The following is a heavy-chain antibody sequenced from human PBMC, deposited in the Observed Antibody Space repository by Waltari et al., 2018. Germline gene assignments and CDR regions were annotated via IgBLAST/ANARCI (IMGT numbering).Heavy chain of an antibody. D-gene: IGHD3-22*01. CDR2: FDPEDGET. CDR3: ATDSPDYYDSSGYYAY. V-gene: IGHV1-24*01. CDR1: GYTLTELS. J-gene: IGHJ4*02. Sequence: QVQLVQSGAEVKKPGASVKVSCKVSGYTLTELSMHWVRQDPGKGLEWMGGFDPEDGETIYAQKFQGRVTMTEDTSTDTAYMELSSLRSEDTAVYYCATDSPDYYDSSGYYAYWGQGTLVTVSS.